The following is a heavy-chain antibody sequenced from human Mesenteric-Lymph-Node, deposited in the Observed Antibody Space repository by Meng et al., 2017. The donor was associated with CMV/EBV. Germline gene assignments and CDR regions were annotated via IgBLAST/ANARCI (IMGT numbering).Heavy chain of an antibody. CDR2: ISGNGGST. CDR1: GFTFSSYA. D-gene: IGHD5-12*01. J-gene: IGHJ4*02. Sequence: GESLKISCAASGFTFSSYAMTWVRQAPGKGLEWVSAISGNGGSTYYANSVKGRFTISRDNSKNTLYLQMNSLRGEDTAVYYCARGYSGYDRPGLDYWGQGTLVTV. CDR3: ARGYSGYDRPGLDY. V-gene: IGHV3-23*01.